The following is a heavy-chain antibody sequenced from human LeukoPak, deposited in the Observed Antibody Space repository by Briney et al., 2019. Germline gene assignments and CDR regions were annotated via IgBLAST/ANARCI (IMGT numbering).Heavy chain of an antibody. V-gene: IGHV1-2*02. D-gene: IGHD3-22*01. CDR1: GYTFTDYY. J-gene: IGHJ4*02. CDR3: ARVYLGVYYYGSSGYSHLDY. CDR2: INPNSGGT. Sequence: ASVKVSCKASGYTFTDYYMHWVRQAPGQGLEWMGWINPNSGGTNYAQQFQCRVTMTRDTSISTAYMELSMLRSDDTAVYYCARVYLGVYYYGSSGYSHLDYWGQGTLVTVSS.